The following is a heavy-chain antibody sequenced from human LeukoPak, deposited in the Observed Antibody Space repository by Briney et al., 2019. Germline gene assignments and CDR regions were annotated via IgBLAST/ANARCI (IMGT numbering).Heavy chain of an antibody. V-gene: IGHV3-7*01. J-gene: IGHJ4*02. CDR2: IKQDESEK. Sequence: GGSLRLSCAASGFTFSSYWMSWVRQAPGKGLGWVANIKQDESEKYYVDSVKGRFTISRDNAKNSLYLQMNNLRAEDTAVYYCARALDSSSSRYQAFEYWGQGTLVTVSA. D-gene: IGHD2-2*01. CDR1: GFTFSSYW. CDR3: ARALDSSSSRYQAFEY.